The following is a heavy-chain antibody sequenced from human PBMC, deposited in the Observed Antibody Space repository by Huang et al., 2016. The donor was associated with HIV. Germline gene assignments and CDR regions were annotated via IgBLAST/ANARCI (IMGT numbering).Heavy chain of an antibody. CDR2: INDDGSEK. D-gene: IGHD6-19*01. V-gene: IGHV3-7*01. Sequence: EVQLVESGGALVQPGGSLRLSCAASGFTFSIDWITWVRQAPGKGLEWVGNINDDGSEKDYSDSVRGRFTISRDNAENSLDLQMKSLRADDTAVYYCVRNSGWYRLDYWGQGTLVTVSS. CDR1: GFTFSIDW. J-gene: IGHJ4*02. CDR3: VRNSGWYRLDY.